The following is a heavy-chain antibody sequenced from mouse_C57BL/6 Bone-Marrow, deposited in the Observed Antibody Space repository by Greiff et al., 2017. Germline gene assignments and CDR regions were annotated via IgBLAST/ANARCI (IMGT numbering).Heavy chain of an antibody. CDR1: DYEFPPIN. CDR2: INRDGGST. CDR3: ARHRDWGFAY. Sequence: EVKLVESGGGLVKPGESLNPPCEPIDYEFPPINFLWVRKTPVKRLRLVAAINRDGGSTYFPDTLEKRFIISRDNTKKTLYLQMSSLRSEDTALYYCARHRDWGFAYWGQGTLVTVSA. D-gene: IGHD4-1*01. V-gene: IGHV5-2*01. J-gene: IGHJ3*01.